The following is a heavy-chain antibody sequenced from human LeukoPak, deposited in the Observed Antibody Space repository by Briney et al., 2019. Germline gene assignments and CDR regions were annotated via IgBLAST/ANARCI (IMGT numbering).Heavy chain of an antibody. V-gene: IGHV4-39*01. Sequence: PSETLSLTCTVSGASISSGRNYWGWTRQSPGKGLEWIASIYSSGNTYYNPSLQSRVSVSVDTSKNQFSVRLSSLTAADTAVYYCARGEGLWGQGTLVTVSS. CDR3: ARGEGL. CDR1: GASISSGRNY. CDR2: IYSSGNT. J-gene: IGHJ4*02.